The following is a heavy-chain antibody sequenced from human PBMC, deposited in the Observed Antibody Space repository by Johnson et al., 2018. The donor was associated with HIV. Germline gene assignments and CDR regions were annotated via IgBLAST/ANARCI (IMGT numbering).Heavy chain of an antibody. CDR3: ARVGRPWLPRDAFDI. V-gene: IGHV3-53*01. CDR2: IYSGGSI. J-gene: IGHJ3*02. Sequence: VQLVESGGGLIQPGGSLRLSCAVSGFIVSSNYMSWVRQAPGKGLEWVSVIYSGGSIYYADPVKGRFTISRDNSKNTLYLQMNSLRAEDTAVYYCARVGRPWLPRDAFDIWGQGTMVTVSS. CDR1: GFIVSSNY. D-gene: IGHD6-19*01.